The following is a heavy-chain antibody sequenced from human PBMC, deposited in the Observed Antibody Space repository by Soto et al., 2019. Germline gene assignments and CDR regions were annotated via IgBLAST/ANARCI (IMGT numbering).Heavy chain of an antibody. CDR2: ISYDGSNK. V-gene: IGHV3-30-3*01. D-gene: IGHD3-22*01. Sequence: VGSLRLSCAASGFTFSSYAMHWVRQAPGKGLEWVAVISYDGSNKYYADSVKGRFTISRDNSKNTLYLQMNSLRAEDTAVYYCARGWDDSSGYYFDLDYWGQGTLVTVSS. J-gene: IGHJ4*02. CDR3: ARGWDDSSGYYFDLDY. CDR1: GFTFSSYA.